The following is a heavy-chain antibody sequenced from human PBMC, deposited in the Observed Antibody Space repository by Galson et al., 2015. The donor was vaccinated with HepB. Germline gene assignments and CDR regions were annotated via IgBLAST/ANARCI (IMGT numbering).Heavy chain of an antibody. J-gene: IGHJ4*02. CDR1: GYTFTSYD. D-gene: IGHD6-13*01. Sequence: SVKVSCKASGYTFTSYDINWVRQATGQRLEWMGWMNPNSGNRGYAQKFQGRLTMARDTSITAAYMELSSLRSEDTAVYYCARVPTRETYTSSWRLGYWGQGTLVTVSS. CDR3: ARVPTRETYTSSWRLGY. CDR2: MNPNSGNR. V-gene: IGHV1-8*01.